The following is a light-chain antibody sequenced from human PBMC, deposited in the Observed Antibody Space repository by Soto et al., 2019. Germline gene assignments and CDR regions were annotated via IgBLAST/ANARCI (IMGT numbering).Light chain of an antibody. Sequence: QSALTQPPSASGSPGQSVTISCIGTGSDIGSYEYVSWYQHHPGKAPQLIIYKVTKRPFGVPDRFSGSKSGNTASLTVSGLQAEDEADYFCSSYGNGVPYLFWTGIKVTVL. J-gene: IGLJ1*01. CDR2: KVT. CDR1: GSDIGSYEY. CDR3: SSYGNGVPYL. V-gene: IGLV2-8*01.